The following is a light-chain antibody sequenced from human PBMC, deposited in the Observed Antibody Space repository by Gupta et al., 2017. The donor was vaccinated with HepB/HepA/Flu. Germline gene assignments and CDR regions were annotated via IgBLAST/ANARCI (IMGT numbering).Light chain of an antibody. CDR2: TAS. Sequence: DIQMTQSPSSLSASVGDRVTITCRASQDIRSDLGWYQQKPGKAPKRLIYTASSLQSGVPSRFRGSGSGTEFALTITGLKPEDFANYYCLQHNSYPLTFGGGTKVELK. V-gene: IGKV1-17*01. J-gene: IGKJ4*01. CDR3: LQHNSYPLT. CDR1: QDIRSD.